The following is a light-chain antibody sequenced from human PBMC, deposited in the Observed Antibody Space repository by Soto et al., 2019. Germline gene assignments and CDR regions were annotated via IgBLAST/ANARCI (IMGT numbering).Light chain of an antibody. CDR2: GAS. V-gene: IGKV3-15*01. J-gene: IGKJ4*01. CDR3: QQYYKWPLT. Sequence: EVVMTQSPATLSVSPGERATLSCRASQSVSSNLAWYQQKPGQVPRLLIYGASTRDTGIPARFSGSGSGTEFTLTINNLQPEDCAVYYCQQYYKWPLTFGGGTKMEI. CDR1: QSVSSN.